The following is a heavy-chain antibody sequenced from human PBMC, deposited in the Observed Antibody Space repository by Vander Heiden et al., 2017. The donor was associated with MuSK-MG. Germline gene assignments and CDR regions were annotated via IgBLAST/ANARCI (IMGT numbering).Heavy chain of an antibody. Sequence: EVQLVESGGGLVQPGGSLRLSCAASGFTFSSYSMNWVRQAPGKGLEWVSYISSSSSTIYYADSVKGRFTISRDNAKNSLYLQMNRLRDEDTAVYYCARVPAGNYPNWFDPWGQGTLVTVS. D-gene: IGHD1-7*01. CDR1: GFTFSSYS. CDR3: ARVPAGNYPNWFDP. J-gene: IGHJ5*02. V-gene: IGHV3-48*02. CDR2: ISSSSSTI.